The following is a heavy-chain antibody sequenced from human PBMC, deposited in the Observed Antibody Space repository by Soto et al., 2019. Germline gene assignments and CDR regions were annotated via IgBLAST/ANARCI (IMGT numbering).Heavy chain of an antibody. CDR3: ARGHDYGDCIDF. V-gene: IGHV4-59*11. CDR1: GGSISSHY. Sequence: PSETLSLTCTVSGGSISSHYWSWIRQPPGKGLEWIGYIYYSGSTNYNPSLKSRVTISVDTSKNQFSLKLSSVTAADTAVYYCARGHDYGDCIDFWGQGTRVTVSS. CDR2: IYYSGST. J-gene: IGHJ4*02. D-gene: IGHD4-17*01.